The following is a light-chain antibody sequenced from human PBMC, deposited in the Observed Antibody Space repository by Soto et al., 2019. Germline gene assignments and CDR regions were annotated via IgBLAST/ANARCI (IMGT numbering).Light chain of an antibody. V-gene: IGLV4-60*02. Sequence: QLVLTQSSSASASLGSSIKLTCTLSRGHRSYIIAWHQQQPGKAPRYLMKLEGSGSYNKGSGVPDRFSGSSSGADRYLTISNLQFEDEADYYCETWDSNIHWVFGGRTKLTVL. CDR1: RGHRSYI. CDR3: ETWDSNIHWV. CDR2: LEGSGSY. J-gene: IGLJ3*02.